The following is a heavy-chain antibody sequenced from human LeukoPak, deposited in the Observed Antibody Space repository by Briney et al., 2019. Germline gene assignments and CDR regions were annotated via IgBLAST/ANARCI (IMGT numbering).Heavy chain of an antibody. CDR1: GGTFSSYA. Sequence: SVRVSCKASGGTFSSYAISWVRQAPGQGLEWMGGIIPIFGTANYAQKFQVRVTITADESTSTAYMELSSLRSEDTAVYYCARGYNWNYLMDYWGQGTLVTVSS. V-gene: IGHV1-69*13. CDR3: ARGYNWNYLMDY. J-gene: IGHJ4*02. CDR2: IIPIFGTA. D-gene: IGHD1-7*01.